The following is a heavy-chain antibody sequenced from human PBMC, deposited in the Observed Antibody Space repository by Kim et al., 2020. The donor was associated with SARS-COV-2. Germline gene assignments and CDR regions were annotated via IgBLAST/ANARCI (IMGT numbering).Heavy chain of an antibody. CDR2: ISYDGSNK. CDR3: ARVHIVATISIFDY. CDR1: GFTFSSYG. Sequence: GGSLRLSCAASGFTFSSYGMHWVRQAPGKGLEWVAVISYDGSNKYYADSVKGRFTISRDNSKNTLYLQMNSLRAEDTAVYYCARVHIVATISIFDYWGQGTLVTVSS. V-gene: IGHV3-33*05. J-gene: IGHJ4*02. D-gene: IGHD5-12*01.